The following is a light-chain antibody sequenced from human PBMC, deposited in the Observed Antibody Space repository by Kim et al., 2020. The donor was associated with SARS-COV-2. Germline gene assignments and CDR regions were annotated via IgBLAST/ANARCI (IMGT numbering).Light chain of an antibody. Sequence: VSPGQTASITGSGDKMGDKYVCWYQQKPGQSPGLVIYKDTKGPSGIPERFSGSNSGSTATLTISGTQAMDEADYYCQAWDSSTKGVFGGGTQLTVL. CDR3: QAWDSSTKGV. CDR1: KMGDKY. J-gene: IGLJ3*02. V-gene: IGLV3-1*01. CDR2: KDT.